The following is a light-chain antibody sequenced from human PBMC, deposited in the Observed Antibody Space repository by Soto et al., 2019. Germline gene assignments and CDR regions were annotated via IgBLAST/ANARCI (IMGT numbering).Light chain of an antibody. Sequence: EFVLTQSPGTLSLSPGERATLSCRASQTVRNNYLAWYQQKPGLAPRLILYDTSFRATGIPDRFSGSGSGTDFTLTISRLDPEDFAVYYCQQYGSSPSFGQGTKVDI. V-gene: IGKV3D-20*01. CDR1: QTVRNNY. CDR3: QQYGSSPS. J-gene: IGKJ1*01. CDR2: DTS.